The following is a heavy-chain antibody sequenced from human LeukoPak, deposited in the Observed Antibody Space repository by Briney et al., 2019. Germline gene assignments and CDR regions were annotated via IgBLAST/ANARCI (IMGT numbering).Heavy chain of an antibody. CDR1: GYSFTGYY. J-gene: IGHJ4*02. V-gene: IGHV1-2*02. CDR3: ARDTKFDYFDY. Sequence: GASVKVSCKASGYSFTGYYMHWVRQAPGQGLEWMGWINPNSGGTNYAQKFQGRATMTRDTSISTAYMELSRLRSDDTAVYYCARDTKFDYFDYWGQGTLVTVSS. D-gene: IGHD3-10*02. CDR2: INPNSGGT.